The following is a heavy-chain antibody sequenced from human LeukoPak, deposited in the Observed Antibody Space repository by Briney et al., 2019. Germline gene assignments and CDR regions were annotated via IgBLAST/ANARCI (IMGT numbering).Heavy chain of an antibody. CDR1: GFTFSDYA. CDR3: AKEFFSCGRRSTSCPLDH. CDR2: ISGSGGNT. Sequence: GGSLRLSCEASGFTFSDYAMSWVRQAPGKGLEGVSGISGSGGNTYFADSVKGRFTISRDNSKNTLYLQMNSLRAEDTAVYYCAKEFFSCGRRSTSCPLDHWGQGTLVTVSS. J-gene: IGHJ4*02. D-gene: IGHD2-2*01. V-gene: IGHV3-23*01.